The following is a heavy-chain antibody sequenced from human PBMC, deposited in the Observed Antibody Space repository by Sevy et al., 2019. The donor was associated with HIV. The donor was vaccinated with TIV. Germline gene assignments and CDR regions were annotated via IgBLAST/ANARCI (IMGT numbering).Heavy chain of an antibody. V-gene: IGHV3-23*01. J-gene: IGHJ6*02. CDR3: VTEYSSSGGYYYYGMDV. D-gene: IGHD6-6*01. CDR2: ISGSGGSK. CDR1: GFTFSSYA. Sequence: GGSLRLSCAASGFTFSSYAMSWVRQAPGKGLEWVSAISGSGGSKYYADSVKGRFTISRDNSKNTLYLQMNSLRAEETAVYYCVTEYSSSGGYYYYGMDVWGQGTTVTVSS.